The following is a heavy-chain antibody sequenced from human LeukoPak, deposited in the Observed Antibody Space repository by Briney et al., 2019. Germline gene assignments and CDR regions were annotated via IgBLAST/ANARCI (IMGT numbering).Heavy chain of an antibody. J-gene: IGHJ4*02. CDR1: GFTFKNNA. Sequence: GGSLRLSCAASGFTFKNNAMSWVRQAPGKGLEWVSAVSGSGGSTYYADSVKGRFTISRDNSEDTLYLQMNSLRAEDTAVYYCARYYYDSSGYPYYFDYWGQGTLVTVSS. CDR2: VSGSGGST. V-gene: IGHV3-23*01. CDR3: ARYYYDSSGYPYYFDY. D-gene: IGHD3-22*01.